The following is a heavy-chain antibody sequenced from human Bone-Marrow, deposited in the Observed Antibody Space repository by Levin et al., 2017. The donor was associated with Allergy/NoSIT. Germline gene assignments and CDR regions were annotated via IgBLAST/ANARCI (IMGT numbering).Heavy chain of an antibody. J-gene: IGHJ5*02. D-gene: IGHD1-1*01. CDR1: GGTFTTYT. V-gene: IGHV1-69*04. Sequence: ASVKVSCKASGGTFTTYTLAWVRQAPGQGLEWMGRIVPMLGFSSYAQKFEDRLTITADKSTSTTYMELSSLTSEDTAVYFCAKDRNSYGTNLGWFDPWGQGTLVTVSS. CDR2: IVPMLGFS. CDR3: AKDRNSYGTNLGWFDP.